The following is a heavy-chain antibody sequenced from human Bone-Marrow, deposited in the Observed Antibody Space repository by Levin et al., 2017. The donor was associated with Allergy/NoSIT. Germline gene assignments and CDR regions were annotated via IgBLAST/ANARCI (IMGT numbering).Heavy chain of an antibody. V-gene: IGHV3-74*01. CDR3: ARGGNYYLDY. CDR1: GFSFSVSW. Sequence: PGGSLRLSCAASGFSFSVSWLHWVRQGPGKGLVWVSRINGDGTTTNYADSVKGRFTVSRDNSKNTVYLQMNSLTAEDTALYYCARGGNYYLDYWGQGTPVTVSS. D-gene: IGHD1-26*01. J-gene: IGHJ4*02. CDR2: INGDGTTT.